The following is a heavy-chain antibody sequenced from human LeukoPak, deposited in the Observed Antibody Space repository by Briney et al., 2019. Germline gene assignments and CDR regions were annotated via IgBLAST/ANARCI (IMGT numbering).Heavy chain of an antibody. J-gene: IGHJ4*02. V-gene: IGHV1-69*16. D-gene: IGHD3-22*01. CDR1: GGTFSSYI. CDR3: ARTGYHYNSYGYYFLDY. CDR2: TIPILGTA. Sequence: ASVKVSCKASGGTFSSYIITWVRQAPGQGVEWMGGTIPILGTANYAQKFQGRVTITADESTSTAYMELSSLRSEDTAVYFCARTGYHYNSYGYYFLDYWGQGTLVTVSS.